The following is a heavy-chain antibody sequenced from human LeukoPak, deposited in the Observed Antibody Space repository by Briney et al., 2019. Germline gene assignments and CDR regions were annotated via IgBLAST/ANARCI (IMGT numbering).Heavy chain of an antibody. CDR2: ISYDGSNK. Sequence: GGSLRLSCAAAGFIFRSYEMNWVRQAPGKGLEWVTHISYDGSNKYYRESVKGRFTISRDNSKNMLYLQMDSLRPEDTAVYYCANWDGDKSAYDTWGQGTMVTVSS. CDR3: ANWDGDKSAYDT. V-gene: IGHV3-30*18. CDR1: GFIFRSYE. J-gene: IGHJ3*02. D-gene: IGHD3-10*01.